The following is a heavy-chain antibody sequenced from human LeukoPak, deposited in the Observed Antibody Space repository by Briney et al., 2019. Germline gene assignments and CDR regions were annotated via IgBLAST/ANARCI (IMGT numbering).Heavy chain of an antibody. V-gene: IGHV3-7*01. D-gene: IGHD6-13*01. CDR2: IKQDGSEK. CDR1: GFTFSSYW. Sequence: GGSLRLSCAASGFTFSSYWMSWVGQAPGEWVEWVANIKQDGSEKYYVDSVKGRFTISRDNAKNSLYLQMNSLRAEDTAVYYCAREGAAAGMGYYGMDVWGQGTTVTVSS. CDR3: AREGAAAGMGYYGMDV. J-gene: IGHJ6*02.